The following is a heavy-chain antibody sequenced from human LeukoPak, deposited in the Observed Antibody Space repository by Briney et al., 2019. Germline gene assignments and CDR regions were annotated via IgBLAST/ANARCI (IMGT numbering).Heavy chain of an antibody. J-gene: IGHJ4*02. CDR3: ARASSGWDLAY. Sequence: GGSLRLSCAASGFTFSSYNMNWVRQAPGKGLEWVSYISTSSNTIYYADSVKGRFTISRDNAKNSLYLQMNSLRAEDTAVYYCARASSGWDLAYWGQGTLVTVSS. D-gene: IGHD6-19*01. CDR2: ISTSSNTI. V-gene: IGHV3-48*01. CDR1: GFTFSSYN.